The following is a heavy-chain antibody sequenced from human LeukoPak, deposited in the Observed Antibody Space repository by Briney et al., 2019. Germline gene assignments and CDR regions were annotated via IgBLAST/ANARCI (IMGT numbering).Heavy chain of an antibody. D-gene: IGHD4-17*01. CDR3: ATDSRLRPLDY. Sequence: GASVKVSCKASGGIFSSYAISWVRQAPGQGLEWMGGIIPIFGTANYAQKFQGRVTITADASTSTAYMELSSLRSEDTAVYYCATDSRLRPLDYWGQGTLVTVSS. V-gene: IGHV1-69*13. J-gene: IGHJ4*02. CDR2: IIPIFGTA. CDR1: GGIFSSYA.